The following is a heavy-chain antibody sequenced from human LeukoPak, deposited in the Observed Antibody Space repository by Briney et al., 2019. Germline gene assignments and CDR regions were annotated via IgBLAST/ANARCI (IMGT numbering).Heavy chain of an antibody. V-gene: IGHV3-30*02. CDR2: IRYDGSNK. CDR3: ASSYYDILTGYLDERQTSFDY. Sequence: GGSLRLSCAASGFTFSSYGMHWVRQAPGKGLEWVAFIRYDGSNKYYADSVKGRFTISRDNSKNTLYLQMNSLRAEDTAVYYCASSYYDILTGYLDERQTSFDYWGQGTLVTVSS. J-gene: IGHJ4*02. CDR1: GFTFSSYG. D-gene: IGHD3-9*01.